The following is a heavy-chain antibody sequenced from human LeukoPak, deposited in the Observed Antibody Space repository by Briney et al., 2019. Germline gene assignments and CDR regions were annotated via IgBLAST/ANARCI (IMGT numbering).Heavy chain of an antibody. CDR3: AREFEGQEAGAYGSGSYDVFDI. D-gene: IGHD3-10*01. Sequence: PGGSLRLFCAASGLTFSNYWMHWVRRAPGKGLVWVSRSTSDASSTSYADSVKGRFTISRDNAKNTLYLRMNSLRAEDTAVYYCAREFEGQEAGAYGSGSYDVFDIWGQGTMVTVSS. V-gene: IGHV3-74*01. J-gene: IGHJ3*02. CDR2: STSDASST. CDR1: GLTFSNYW.